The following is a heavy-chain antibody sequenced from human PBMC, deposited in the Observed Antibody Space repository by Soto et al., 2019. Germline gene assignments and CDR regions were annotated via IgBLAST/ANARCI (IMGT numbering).Heavy chain of an antibody. V-gene: IGHV2-5*01. CDR1: GFSLSTSGVG. Sequence: SGPTLVNPTQTLTLTCTFSGFSLSTSGVGVGWIRQPPGKALEWLALIYWNDDKRYSPSLKSRLTITKDTSKNQVVLTMTNMDPVDTATYYCARGPMIVVVTHFDYWGQGTLVTVSS. D-gene: IGHD3-22*01. CDR3: ARGPMIVVVTHFDY. CDR2: IYWNDDK. J-gene: IGHJ4*02.